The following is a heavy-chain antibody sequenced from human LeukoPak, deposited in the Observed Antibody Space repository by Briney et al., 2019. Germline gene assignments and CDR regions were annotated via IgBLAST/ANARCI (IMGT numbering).Heavy chain of an antibody. CDR3: AKDDYRGRGYYFDY. V-gene: IGHV3-23*01. Sequence: GGSLRLSCAASGFTFSSYAMSWVRQAPGKGLEWVSAISGSGGSTYYADSVKGRFTISRDDSKNTLYLQMNSLRAEDTAVCYCAKDDYRGRGYYFDYWGQGALVTVSS. J-gene: IGHJ4*02. CDR2: ISGSGGST. CDR1: GFTFSSYA. D-gene: IGHD3-16*01.